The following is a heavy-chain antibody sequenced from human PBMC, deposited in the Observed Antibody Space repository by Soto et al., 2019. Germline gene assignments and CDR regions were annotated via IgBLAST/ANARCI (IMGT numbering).Heavy chain of an antibody. V-gene: IGHV3-72*01. D-gene: IGHD3-10*01. CDR1: GFTFSDHY. CDR2: TRNKANSYTT. J-gene: IGHJ4*02. CDR3: VSVSGRYYYDY. Sequence: PGGSLRLSCAASGFTFSDHYMDWVRQAPGKGLEWVGRTRNKANSYTTESAASVKGRFTISRDDSKNSLYLQMNSLRTEDTALYYCVSVSGRYYYDYWGQGTLVTVSS.